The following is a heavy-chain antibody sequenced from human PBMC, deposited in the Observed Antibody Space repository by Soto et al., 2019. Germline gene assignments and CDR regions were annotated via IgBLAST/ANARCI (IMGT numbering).Heavy chain of an antibody. CDR2: IYYSGST. D-gene: IGHD3-3*01. CDR1: GGSISSGGYY. V-gene: IGHV4-31*03. Sequence: SETLSLTCTVSGGSISSGGYYWSWIRQHPGKGLEWIGYIYYSGSTYYNPSLKSRVTISVDTSKNQFSLKLSSVTAADTAVYYCARAYYDFWSGYYIDYYGMGVWGQGTTVTVSS. CDR3: ARAYYDFWSGYYIDYYGMGV. J-gene: IGHJ6*02.